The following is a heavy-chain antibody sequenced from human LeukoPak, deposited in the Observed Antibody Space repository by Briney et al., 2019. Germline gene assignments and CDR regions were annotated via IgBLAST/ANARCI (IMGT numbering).Heavy chain of an antibody. CDR2: IYYSGST. D-gene: IGHD5/OR15-5a*01. CDR1: GGSISSSSYY. Sequence: SETLSLTCTVSGGSISSSSYYWGWIRQPPGKGLEWIGYIYYSGSTNYNPSLKSRVTISVDTSKNQFSLKLSSVTAADTAVYYCARGARLRRLYEIPNWFDPWGQGTLVTVSS. V-gene: IGHV4-61*05. CDR3: ARGARLRRLYEIPNWFDP. J-gene: IGHJ5*02.